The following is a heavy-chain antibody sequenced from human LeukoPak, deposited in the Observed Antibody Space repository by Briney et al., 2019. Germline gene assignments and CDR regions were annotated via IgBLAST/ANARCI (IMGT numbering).Heavy chain of an antibody. CDR3: ARLYGTYPGWFDP. CDR1: GFTFRSYS. Sequence: GGSLILSCAASGFTFRSYSMNWVRQAPGKGLEWVSYISSSSSTIYYAEFAKGRFTISRENAKNSLYLQMSSLRDEDTAVYYCARLYGTYPGWFDPWGQGTLVTVSS. D-gene: IGHD4-17*01. CDR2: ISSSSSTI. J-gene: IGHJ5*02. V-gene: IGHV3-48*02.